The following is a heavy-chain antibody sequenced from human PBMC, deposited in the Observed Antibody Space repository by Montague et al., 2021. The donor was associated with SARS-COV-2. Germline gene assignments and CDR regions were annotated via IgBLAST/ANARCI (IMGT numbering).Heavy chain of an antibody. CDR1: GGSISSSSYY. CDR3: ASPTYYYDSSGSDAFDI. J-gene: IGHJ3*02. V-gene: IGHV4-39*01. Sequence: SETLSLTCTVSGGSISSSSYYWGWIRQPPGKGLEWIGSIYYSGSTYYNPSPKSRVTISVDTSKNQFSLKLSSVAAAGTAVYYCASPTYYYDSSGSDAFDIWGQGTMVTVSS. D-gene: IGHD3-22*01. CDR2: IYYSGST.